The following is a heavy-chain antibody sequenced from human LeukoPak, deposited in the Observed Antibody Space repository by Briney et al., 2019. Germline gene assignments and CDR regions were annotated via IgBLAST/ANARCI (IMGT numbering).Heavy chain of an antibody. CDR1: GGSFSSSNW. D-gene: IGHD6-19*01. V-gene: IGHV4-4*02. CDR2: IYHSGST. Sequence: SETLSLTCAVSGGSFSSSNWWSWVRQPPGKGLGWIGEIYHSGSTNYNPSLKSRVTISVDKSKNQFSLKLSSVTAADTAVYYCVRESSGWYFDYWGQGTLVTVSS. J-gene: IGHJ4*02. CDR3: VRESSGWYFDY.